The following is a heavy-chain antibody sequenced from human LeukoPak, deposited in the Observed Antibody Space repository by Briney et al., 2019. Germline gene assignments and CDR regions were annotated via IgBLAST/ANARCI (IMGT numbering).Heavy chain of an antibody. D-gene: IGHD4-11*01. V-gene: IGHV3-30*18. Sequence: PGGSLRLSCAASGFTFSSYGMHWVRQAPGNGLEWVAVISYDGSNKYYADSVKGRFTISRDNSKNTLYLQMNSLRAEDTAVYYCAKPTVGWYFDLWGRGTLVTVSS. J-gene: IGHJ2*01. CDR2: ISYDGSNK. CDR3: AKPTVGWYFDL. CDR1: GFTFSSYG.